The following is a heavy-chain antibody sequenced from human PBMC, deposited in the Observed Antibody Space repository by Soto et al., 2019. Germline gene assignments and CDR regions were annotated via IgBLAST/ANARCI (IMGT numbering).Heavy chain of an antibody. Sequence: QITLKESGPTLVKPTQTLTLTCIFSGFSLNTNGVGVGWIRQPPGKSLEWLALIYWDDDKRYSPSLKSRLTLTKDASKSQVVLTMTNMDPVDTATYYCAPRRERTGGRDDALDVWGHVTLVVVSA. CDR1: GFSLNTNGVG. V-gene: IGHV2-5*02. CDR2: IYWDDDK. D-gene: IGHD1-26*01. CDR3: APRRERTGGRDDALDV. J-gene: IGHJ3*01.